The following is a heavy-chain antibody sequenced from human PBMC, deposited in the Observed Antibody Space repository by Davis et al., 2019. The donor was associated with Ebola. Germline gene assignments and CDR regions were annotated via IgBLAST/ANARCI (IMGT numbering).Heavy chain of an antibody. J-gene: IGHJ4*02. CDR3: ARGSAALYSSSWYYFDY. V-gene: IGHV1-69*04. CDR2: IIPVVDTK. D-gene: IGHD6-13*01. Sequence: AASVKVSCKTSGGTFTNYAVNWVRQAPGQGLEWMGRIIPVVDTKDYAQKFQGRVTITRDTSASTAYMELSSLRSEDTAVYYCARGSAALYSSSWYYFDYWGQGTLVTVSS. CDR1: GGTFTNYA.